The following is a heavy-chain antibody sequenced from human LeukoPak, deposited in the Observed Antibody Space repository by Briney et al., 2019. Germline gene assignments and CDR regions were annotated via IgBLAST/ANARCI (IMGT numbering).Heavy chain of an antibody. J-gene: IGHJ4*02. CDR3: ARGGVYSSGWYVDY. CDR2: IYSGGST. CDR1: GFTVSSNY. Sequence: GGSLRLSCAASGFTVSSNYMSWVRQAPGKGLEWVSVIYSGGSTYYSDSVKGRFTISRDNSKNTLYLQMNRLRAEDRAGYYCARGGVYSSGWYVDYWGQGTLVSVSS. V-gene: IGHV3-66*01. D-gene: IGHD6-19*01.